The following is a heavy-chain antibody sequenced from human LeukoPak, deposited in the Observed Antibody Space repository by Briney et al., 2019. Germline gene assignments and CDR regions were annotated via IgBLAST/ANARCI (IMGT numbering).Heavy chain of an antibody. V-gene: IGHV4-34*01. Sequence: SETLSLTCAVYGGSFSGYYWSWIRQPPGKGLEWIGEINHSGSTNYNPSLKSRVTISVDTSKNQFSLKLSSVTAADTAVYYCARGAPEVVPAASCLVWYYYYMDVWGKGTTVTVSS. CDR2: INHSGST. D-gene: IGHD2-2*01. CDR3: ARGAPEVVPAASCLVWYYYYMDV. J-gene: IGHJ6*03. CDR1: GGSFSGYY.